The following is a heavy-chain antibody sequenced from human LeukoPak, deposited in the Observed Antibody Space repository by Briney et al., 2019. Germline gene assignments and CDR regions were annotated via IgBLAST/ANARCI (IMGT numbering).Heavy chain of an antibody. Sequence: GGSLRLSCAASGFTLSSYSMNWVRQAPGKGLEWVSSISSSSSYIYYADSVKGRFTISRDNSRNTLVLQMNSLRAEDTALYYCATSERGGNDYWGQGTLVTVSS. V-gene: IGHV3-21*04. CDR1: GFTLSSYS. CDR2: ISSSSSYI. J-gene: IGHJ4*02. CDR3: ATSERGGNDY. D-gene: IGHD3-10*01.